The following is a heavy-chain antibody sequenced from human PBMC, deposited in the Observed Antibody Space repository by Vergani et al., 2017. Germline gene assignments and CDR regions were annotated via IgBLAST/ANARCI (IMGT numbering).Heavy chain of an antibody. CDR2: IYYSGST. CDR1: GGSISSYY. Sequence: QVQLQESGPGLVKPSETLSLTCTVSGGSISSYYWSWIRQPPGKGLEWIGYIYYSGSTNYNPSLKSRVTISVDTSKNQFSLKLSSVTAADTAVYYCARSDSSSWSFFDYWGQGTLVTVSS. D-gene: IGHD6-13*01. V-gene: IGHV4-59*01. CDR3: ARSDSSSWSFFDY. J-gene: IGHJ4*02.